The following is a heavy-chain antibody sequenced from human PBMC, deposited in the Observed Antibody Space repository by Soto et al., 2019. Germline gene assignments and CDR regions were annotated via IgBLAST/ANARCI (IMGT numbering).Heavy chain of an antibody. CDR3: AKIRRSDYQGFDY. D-gene: IGHD4-17*01. CDR2: ITWNSGKA. Sequence: EVYLVESGGGLVQPGRSLRLSCAASGFRFDEYAMHWVRQAPGKGLEWVSGITWNSGKAAYADSVKGRFTISRDNAKNSLYLQMNSLRPEDTALYFCAKIRRSDYQGFDYWGRGTLVTVSS. V-gene: IGHV3-9*01. J-gene: IGHJ4*02. CDR1: GFRFDEYA.